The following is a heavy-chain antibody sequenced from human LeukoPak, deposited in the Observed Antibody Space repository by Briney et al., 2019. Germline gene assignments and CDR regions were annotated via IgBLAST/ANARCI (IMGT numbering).Heavy chain of an antibody. CDR2: INAYNGDT. Sequence: SMTVSFKASGYTFTSYGISWVRQDPGKGLEWMGWINAYNGDTNYAQKLQGRVTVTTDTSTSTAYMELRSLRSDDTGVYYCATGITIFGVATETYYYYMDIWGKGTTVTVSS. CDR1: GYTFTSYG. CDR3: ATGITIFGVATETYYYYMDI. V-gene: IGHV1-18*01. D-gene: IGHD3-3*01. J-gene: IGHJ6*03.